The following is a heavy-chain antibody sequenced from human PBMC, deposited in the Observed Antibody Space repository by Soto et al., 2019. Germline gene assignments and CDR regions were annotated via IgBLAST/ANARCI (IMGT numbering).Heavy chain of an antibody. CDR2: IGTAGDT. Sequence: GGSLRLSCAASGFTFSSYDMHWVRQATGKGLEWVSAIGTAGDTYYPGSVKGRFTISRENAKNSLYLQMNSLRAEDTAVYYCARGEGYSSGWYPHYWGQGTLVTVSS. CDR1: GFTFSSYD. D-gene: IGHD6-19*01. CDR3: ARGEGYSSGWYPHY. V-gene: IGHV3-13*01. J-gene: IGHJ4*02.